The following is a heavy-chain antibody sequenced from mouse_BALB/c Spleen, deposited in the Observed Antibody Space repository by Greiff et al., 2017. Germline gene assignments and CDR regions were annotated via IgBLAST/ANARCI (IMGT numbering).Heavy chain of an antibody. CDR3: ARSGYYGNYYWYFDV. CDR2: IDPANGNT. V-gene: IGHV14-3*02. CDR1: GFNIKDTY. D-gene: IGHD2-1*01. Sequence: VQLQQSGAELVKPGASVKLSCTASGFNIKDTYMHWVKQRPEQGLEWIGRIDPANGNTKYDPKFQGKATITADTSSNTAYLQLSSLTSEDTAVYYGARSGYYGNYYWYFDVWGAGTTVTVSS. J-gene: IGHJ1*01.